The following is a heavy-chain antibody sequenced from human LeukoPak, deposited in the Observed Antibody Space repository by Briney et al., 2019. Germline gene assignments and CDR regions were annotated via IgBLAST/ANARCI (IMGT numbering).Heavy chain of an antibody. V-gene: IGHV4-59*01. CDR2: IYNSGTT. Sequence: SETLSLTCSVSFGSIRDYYWSWIRQPPGKGLEWIGYIYNSGTTSYNPSLKGQVTIPVDTSKNQFSLKLSSVTAADTAVYYCARGNKYPGVFDYWGQGTLVTVSS. D-gene: IGHD1/OR15-1a*01. J-gene: IGHJ4*02. CDR3: ARGNKYPGVFDY. CDR1: FGSIRDYY.